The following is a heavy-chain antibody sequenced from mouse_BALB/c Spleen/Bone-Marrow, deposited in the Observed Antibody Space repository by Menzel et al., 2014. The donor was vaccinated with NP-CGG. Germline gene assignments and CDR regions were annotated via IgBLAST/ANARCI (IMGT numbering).Heavy chain of an antibody. CDR2: ISCYNGVA. Sequence: LVQTGASVKISCKASGYSFTGYYMNWVKQSHGKSLEWAGYISCYNGVASYNQKFKDKATFTVDTSSSTAYMQFNSLTSEDSAVYYCARSQFWFFDVWGAGTTVTVSS. J-gene: IGHJ1*01. CDR3: ARSQFWFFDV. CDR1: GYSFTGYY. V-gene: IGHV1S34*01.